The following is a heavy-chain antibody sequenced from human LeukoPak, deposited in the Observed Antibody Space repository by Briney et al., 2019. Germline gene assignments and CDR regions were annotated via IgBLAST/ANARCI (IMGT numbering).Heavy chain of an antibody. CDR1: GFTFNNYA. D-gene: IGHD3-3*01. V-gene: IGHV3-23*01. CDR2: ISGTGGGT. Sequence: GGSQRLSCAASGFTFNNYAMTWVRQAPGKGLEWVSAISGTGGGTFYADSVKGRFTVSRDNSKNTLYLQMNSLRADDTAIYYGVKTAWSNWFDPWGQGTLVTVSS. CDR3: VKTAWSNWFDP. J-gene: IGHJ5*02.